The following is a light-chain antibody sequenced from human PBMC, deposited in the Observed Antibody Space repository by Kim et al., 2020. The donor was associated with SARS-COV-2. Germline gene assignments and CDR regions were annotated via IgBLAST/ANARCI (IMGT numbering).Light chain of an antibody. CDR1: QSVSYS. Sequence: VSPGGRATLSCRASQSVSYSLAWFQQKPGQAPRRLISGASTRATGIPARFSGSGSGTEFTLTISSLQSEDFVVYYCQQYYHWPWTFGQGTKVDIK. CDR2: GAS. CDR3: QQYYHWPWT. V-gene: IGKV3-15*01. J-gene: IGKJ1*01.